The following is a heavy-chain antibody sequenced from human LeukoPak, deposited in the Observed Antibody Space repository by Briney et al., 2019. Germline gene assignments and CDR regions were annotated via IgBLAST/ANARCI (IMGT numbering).Heavy chain of an antibody. V-gene: IGHV4-38-2*02. CDR2: IYYSGST. CDR1: GYSISSGYY. D-gene: IGHD5-24*01. J-gene: IGHJ4*02. Sequence: SETLSLTCTVSGYSISSGYYWGWIRQPPGKGLEWIGSIYYSGSTYYNPSLKSRVTISVDTSKNQFSLKLSSVTAADTAVYYCARDGGWLQPLDYWGQGTLVTVSS. CDR3: ARDGGWLQPLDY.